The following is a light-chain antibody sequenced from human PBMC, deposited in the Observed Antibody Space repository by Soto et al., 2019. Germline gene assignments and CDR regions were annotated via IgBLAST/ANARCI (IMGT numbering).Light chain of an antibody. Sequence: EIVLTQFPGTLSLSPGVRATLSCRASQSVTRNFLAWYQHKPGQAPRLLIYGASSRAAGIPDRFSGSGSGTDFTLTISRLEPEDFAVFYCQQYATSPAVTFGPGTKVDIK. J-gene: IGKJ3*01. CDR3: QQYATSPAVT. CDR1: QSVTRNF. V-gene: IGKV3-20*01. CDR2: GAS.